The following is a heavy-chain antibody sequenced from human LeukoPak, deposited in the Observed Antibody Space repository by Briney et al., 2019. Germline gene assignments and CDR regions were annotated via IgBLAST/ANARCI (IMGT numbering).Heavy chain of an antibody. J-gene: IGHJ6*03. V-gene: IGHV4-39*07. Sequence: PSETLSLTCTVSGGSISSSSYYWGWIRQPPGKGLEWIGEIYHSGSTNYNPSLKSRVTISVDKSKNQFSLKLSSVTAADTAVYYCARVLSSSWYPSLYYYYYMDVWGKGTTVTVSS. CDR2: IYHSGST. CDR3: ARVLSSSWYPSLYYYYYMDV. CDR1: GGSISSSSYY. D-gene: IGHD6-13*01.